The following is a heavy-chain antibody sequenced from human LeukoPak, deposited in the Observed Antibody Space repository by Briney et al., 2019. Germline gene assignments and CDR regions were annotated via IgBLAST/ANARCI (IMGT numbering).Heavy chain of an antibody. CDR3: AKVPRKYGDNELPYGMDV. CDR1: GFMFSSYA. CDR2: ISGSDGIT. V-gene: IGHV3-23*01. D-gene: IGHD2-21*02. J-gene: IGHJ6*02. Sequence: GGSLRLSCAASGFMFSSYAMNWVRQAPGKGPEWVSGISGSDGITNYVDSVRGRFTIFRDNSKSTLYLQMNSLRIEDTAVYYCAKVPRKYGDNELPYGMDVWGQGTTVTVSS.